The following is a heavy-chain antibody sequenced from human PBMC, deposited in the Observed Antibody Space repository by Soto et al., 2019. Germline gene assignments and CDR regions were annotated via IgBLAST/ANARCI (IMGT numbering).Heavy chain of an antibody. D-gene: IGHD6-13*01. V-gene: IGHV4-34*01. Sequence: SETLSLTCAVYGGSFSGYYWSWIRQPPGKGLEWIGEINHSGSTNYNPSLKSRVTISVDTSKNQFSLKLSSVTAADTAVYYCARAGYSSRWRSYYSGMGVSGQGTTVTVSS. CDR1: GGSFSGYY. CDR2: INHSGST. J-gene: IGHJ6*02. CDR3: ARAGYSSRWRSYYSGMGV.